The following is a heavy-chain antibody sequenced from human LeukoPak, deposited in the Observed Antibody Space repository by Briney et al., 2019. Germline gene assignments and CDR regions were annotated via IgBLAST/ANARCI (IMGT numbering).Heavy chain of an antibody. CDR3: ARVPGVRGVIDYYYMDV. Sequence: GASVKVSCKASGGTFSSYAISWVRQAPGQGLEWMGGIIPIFGTANCAQKFQGRVTITTDESTSTAYMELSSLRSEDTAVYYCARVPGVRGVIDYYYMDVWGKGTTVTVSS. D-gene: IGHD3-10*02. CDR1: GGTFSSYA. CDR2: IIPIFGTA. V-gene: IGHV1-69*05. J-gene: IGHJ6*03.